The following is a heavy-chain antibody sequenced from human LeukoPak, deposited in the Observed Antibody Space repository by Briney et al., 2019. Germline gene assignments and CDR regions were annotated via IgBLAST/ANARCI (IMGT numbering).Heavy chain of an antibody. CDR2: ISPSGTT. CDR1: GGYTGSHY. J-gene: IGHJ3*02. CDR3: AREGTFDGFNI. V-gene: IGHV4-4*07. Sequence: SETLSLTCTVSGGYTGSHYWSWIRQPAGKGLEWIGRISPSGTTHYNPSLGSRVTMSVDTSNNYFSLRLSSVTAADTAVYYCAREGTFDGFNIWAKGQRSPSLQ. D-gene: IGHD1-1*01.